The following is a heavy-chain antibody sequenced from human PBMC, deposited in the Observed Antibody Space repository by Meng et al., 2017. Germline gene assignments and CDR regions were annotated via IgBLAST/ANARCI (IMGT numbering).Heavy chain of an antibody. CDR1: GFTIRGSA. CDR3: SRQPSVGSSELDY. J-gene: IGHJ4*02. CDR2: IRSGANSDAT. D-gene: IGHD6-6*01. Sequence: GESLKISCAAPGFTIRGSAMHWVRQASGKGLEWVGRIRSGANSDATGYAASVKGRFTISRDESKNTAYLQMNSLETEDTAVYYCSRQPSVGSSELDYWGQGSLVTVSS. V-gene: IGHV3-73*01.